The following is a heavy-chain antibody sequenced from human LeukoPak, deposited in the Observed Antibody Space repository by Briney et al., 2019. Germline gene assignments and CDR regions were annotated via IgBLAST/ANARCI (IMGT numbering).Heavy chain of an antibody. CDR2: INSDGSST. J-gene: IGHJ1*01. CDR3: ARVGIAAAGTARPNTYLQH. Sequence: GGSLRLSCAASGFTFSSYWMHWVRQAPGKGLVWVSRINSDGSSTSYADSVKGRFTISRDNAKNTLYLQMNSLRAEDTAVYYCARVGIAAAGTARPNTYLQHWGQGTLVTVSS. D-gene: IGHD6-13*01. V-gene: IGHV3-74*01. CDR1: GFTFSSYW.